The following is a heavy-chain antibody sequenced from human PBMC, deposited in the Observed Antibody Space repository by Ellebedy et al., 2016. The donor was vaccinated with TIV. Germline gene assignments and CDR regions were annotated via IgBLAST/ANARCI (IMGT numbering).Heavy chain of an antibody. CDR1: GFTFSSYS. J-gene: IGHJ6*02. Sequence: GESLKISXAASGFTFSSYSMNWVRQAPGKGLEWVSSISSSSSYIYYADSVKGRFTISRDNAKNSLYLQMNSLRAEDTAVYYCARGSGHYYYGMDVWGQGTTVTVSS. CDR3: ARGSGHYYYGMDV. D-gene: IGHD3-10*01. CDR2: ISSSSSYI. V-gene: IGHV3-21*01.